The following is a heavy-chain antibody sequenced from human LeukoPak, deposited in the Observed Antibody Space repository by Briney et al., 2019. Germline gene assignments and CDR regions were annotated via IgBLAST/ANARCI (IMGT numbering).Heavy chain of an antibody. CDR3: AKGKRGYCSGGSCRDLFDY. CDR2: IRYDGSNK. CDR1: GFTFSSYG. D-gene: IGHD2-15*01. V-gene: IGHV3-30*02. J-gene: IGHJ4*02. Sequence: GGSLRLSCAASGFTFSSYGMHWVRQAPGKGLEWVAFIRYDGSNKYYADSVKGRFTISRDNSKNTLYLQMNSLRAEDTAVYYCAKGKRGYCSGGSCRDLFDYWGQGTLVTVSS.